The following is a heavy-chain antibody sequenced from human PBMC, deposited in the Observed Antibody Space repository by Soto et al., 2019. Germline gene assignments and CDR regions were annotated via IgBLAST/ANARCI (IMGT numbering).Heavy chain of an antibody. CDR3: ARDGDFWSAYCPKWGFTGFVY. J-gene: IGHJ4*02. Sequence: ASVKVSCKASGYTFTDYYIHWVRQAPGQGLEWMARNNPNTGGTNSAQKFQGSVTVTRDSSTSTAYMELSRLRSDDTAVYFCARDGDFWSAYCPKWGFTGFVYWGQGNMVTVSS. V-gene: IGHV1-2*06. CDR1: GYTFTDYY. D-gene: IGHD3-3*01. CDR2: NNPNTGGT.